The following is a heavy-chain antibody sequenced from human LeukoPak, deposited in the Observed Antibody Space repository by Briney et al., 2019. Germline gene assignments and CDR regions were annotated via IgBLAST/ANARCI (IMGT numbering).Heavy chain of an antibody. CDR2: INPNSGGT. CDR1: GYTFTGYY. D-gene: IGHD6-19*01. Sequence: ASVKVSCKASGYTFTGYYMHWVRQAPGQGLEWMGWINPNSGGTNYAQKFQGRVTMTRDTSISTAYMELSRLRSDDTAMYYCAREVRSGWYEDFDYWGQGTLVTVSS. CDR3: AREVRSGWYEDFDY. J-gene: IGHJ4*02. V-gene: IGHV1-2*02.